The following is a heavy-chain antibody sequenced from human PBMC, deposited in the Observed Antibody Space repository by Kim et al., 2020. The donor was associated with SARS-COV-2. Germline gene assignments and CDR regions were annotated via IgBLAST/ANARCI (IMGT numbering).Heavy chain of an antibody. Sequence: SETLSLTCTVSGGSISSGGYYWSWIRQHPGKGLEWIGYIYYSGSTYYNPSLKSRVTISVDTSKNQFSLKLSSVTAADTAVYYCARDGSGPVLRFLDGGWFDPWGQGTLVTVSS. CDR1: GGSISSGGYY. CDR3: ARDGSGPVLRFLDGGWFDP. CDR2: IYYSGST. V-gene: IGHV4-31*03. D-gene: IGHD3-3*01. J-gene: IGHJ5*02.